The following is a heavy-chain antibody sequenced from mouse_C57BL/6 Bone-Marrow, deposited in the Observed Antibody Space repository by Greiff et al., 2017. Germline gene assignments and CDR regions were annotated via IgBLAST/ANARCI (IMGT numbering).Heavy chain of an antibody. CDR3: ARNKHYYGSRGDAMDY. D-gene: IGHD1-1*01. V-gene: IGHV1-18*01. CDR1: GYTFTDYN. J-gene: IGHJ4*01. Sequence: VQLKQSGPELVKPGASVKIPCKASGYTFTDYNMDWVKQSHGKSLEWIGDINPNNGGTIYNQKFKGKATLTVDKSSSTAYMELRSLTSEDTAVXYCARNKHYYGSRGDAMDYWGQGTSVTVSS. CDR2: INPNNGGT.